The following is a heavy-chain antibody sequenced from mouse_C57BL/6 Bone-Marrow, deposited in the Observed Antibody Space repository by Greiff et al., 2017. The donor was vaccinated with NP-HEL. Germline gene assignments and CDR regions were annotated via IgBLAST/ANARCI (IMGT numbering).Heavy chain of an antibody. CDR3: ARGDYYSNYDDWYFDV. CDR1: GYTFTSYG. D-gene: IGHD2-5*01. V-gene: IGHV1-58*01. CDR2: IYIGNGYT. J-gene: IGHJ1*03. Sequence: EVQLQQSGAELVRPGSSVKMSCKTSGYTFTSYGINWVKQRPGQGLEWIGYIYIGNGYTEYNEKFKGKATLTSDTSSSTAYMQLSSLTSEDSAIYFCARGDYYSNYDDWYFDVWGTGTTVTVSS.